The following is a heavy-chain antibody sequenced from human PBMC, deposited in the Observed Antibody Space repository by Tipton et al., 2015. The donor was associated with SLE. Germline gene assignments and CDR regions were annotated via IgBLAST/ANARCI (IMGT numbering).Heavy chain of an antibody. CDR3: AGSWQGWFDP. J-gene: IGHJ5*02. CDR1: GGSFSSYY. Sequence: TLSLTCTVSGGSFSSYYWSWIRQPPGKGLEWIGYFYYSGSTNYNPSLKSRVTISVDTSKNQFSLKLSSVTAADTAVYYCAGSWQGWFDPWGQGTLVTVPS. CDR2: FYYSGST. D-gene: IGHD6-13*01. V-gene: IGHV4-59*01.